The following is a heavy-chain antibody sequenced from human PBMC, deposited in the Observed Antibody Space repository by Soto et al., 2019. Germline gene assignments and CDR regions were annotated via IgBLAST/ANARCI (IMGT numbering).Heavy chain of an antibody. Sequence: QVQLVQSGTEVKKPGASVKVSCKASGYTFTSYGISWVRQAPGQGLEWMGWIRAYNGNTNYAQKLQGRVTMTTDTSRSTAYMELRRLRSDDTAVYYRATDAPPDDYWGPGTLVTVSS. CDR2: IRAYNGNT. CDR3: ATDAPPDDY. CDR1: GYTFTSYG. J-gene: IGHJ4*02. V-gene: IGHV1-18*01.